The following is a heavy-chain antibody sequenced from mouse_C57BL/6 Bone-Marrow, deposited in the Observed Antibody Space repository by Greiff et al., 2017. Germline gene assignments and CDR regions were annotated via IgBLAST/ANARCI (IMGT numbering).Heavy chain of an antibody. CDR1: GYTFTSYG. V-gene: IGHV1-81*01. Sequence: QVQLKQSGAELARPGASVKLSCKASGYTFTSYGISWVKQRTGQGLEWIGEIYPRSGNTYYNEKFKGKATLTADKSSSTAYMELRSLTSEDSAVYFCASFNGGYQDWGQGTLVTVSA. CDR2: IYPRSGNT. CDR3: ASFNGGYQD. J-gene: IGHJ3*01. D-gene: IGHD2-3*01.